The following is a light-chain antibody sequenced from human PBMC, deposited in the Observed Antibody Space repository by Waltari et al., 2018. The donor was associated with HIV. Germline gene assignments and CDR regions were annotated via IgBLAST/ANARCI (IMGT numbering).Light chain of an antibody. CDR1: SRNVGTYNL. J-gene: IGLJ3*02. CDR2: EVK. Sequence: HSALTQPASVSGSPGQSITIPCTGTSRNVGTYNLVSWYQQHPGKAPKLLIYEVKRRPSGLSDRFSGSKSGNTASLTVSGLQAEDEAIYYCCSYAGSDTLVFGGGTSLTIL. CDR3: CSYAGSDTLV. V-gene: IGLV2-23*02.